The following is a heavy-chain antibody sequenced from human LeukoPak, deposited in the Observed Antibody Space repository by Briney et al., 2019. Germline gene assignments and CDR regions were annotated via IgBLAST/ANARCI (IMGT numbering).Heavy chain of an antibody. CDR3: ARDPPGIAAACDY. CDR2: IKQDGSEK. CDR1: GFTFSSYW. J-gene: IGHJ4*02. Sequence: PGGSLRLSCAASGFTFSSYWMSWVRQAPGKGLGWVANIKQDGSEKYYVDSVKGRFTISRDNAKNSLYLQMNSLRAEDTAVYYCARDPPGIAAACDYWGQGTLVTVSS. D-gene: IGHD6-13*01. V-gene: IGHV3-7*01.